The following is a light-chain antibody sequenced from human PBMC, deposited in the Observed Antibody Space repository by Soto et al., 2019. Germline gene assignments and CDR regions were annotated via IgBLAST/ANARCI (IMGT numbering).Light chain of an antibody. CDR1: TGAVTSGHY. CDR3: LLSYSGPRVV. J-gene: IGLJ2*01. V-gene: IGLV7-46*01. CDR2: DTT. Sequence: QAVVPKEPSRTVAPGGTVTLTCGSSTGAVTSGHYPYWFQQKPGQAPRTLIYDTTNKHSWTPARFSGSLLGGKAALTLSGAQPEDEAESYFLLSYSGPRVVFGGGTKLTVL.